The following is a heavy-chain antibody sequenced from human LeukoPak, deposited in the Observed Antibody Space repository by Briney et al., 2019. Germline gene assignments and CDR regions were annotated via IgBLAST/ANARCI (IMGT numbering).Heavy chain of an antibody. D-gene: IGHD6-25*01. J-gene: IGHJ4*02. Sequence: GGSLGLSCAASGFTLSDYYMSWIRQAPGKGLEWVGYISNSGSTIYYADSVRGRFTISRDNAKNSLYLQMSSLRAEDTAVYYCVREKAASAYWGQGTLVTVSS. V-gene: IGHV3-11*01. CDR3: VREKAASAY. CDR1: GFTLSDYY. CDR2: ISNSGSTI.